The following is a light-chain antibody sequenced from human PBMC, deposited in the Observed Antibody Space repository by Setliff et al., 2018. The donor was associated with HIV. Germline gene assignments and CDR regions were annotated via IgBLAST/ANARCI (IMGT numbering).Light chain of an antibody. CDR1: SSAIGGYNF. V-gene: IGLV2-14*01. CDR3: SSYTSSSPYG. Sequence: QSVLTQPASVSGSPGQSITISCTGTSSAIGGYNFVSWYQHHPGKAPKLMIYEVTNRPSGVSNRFSGSKSGNTASLTISGLQVDDEADYYCSSYTSSSPYGFGTGTKVTVL. CDR2: EVT. J-gene: IGLJ1*01.